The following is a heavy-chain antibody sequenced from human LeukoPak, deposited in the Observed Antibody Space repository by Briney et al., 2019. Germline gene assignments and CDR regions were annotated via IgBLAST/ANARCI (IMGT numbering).Heavy chain of an antibody. J-gene: IGHJ5*02. CDR3: ARETAHYYDSSGYENWFDP. CDR2: INPNSGGT. V-gene: IGHV1-2*02. Sequence: ASVKVSCKASVYTFTGYYMHWVRQAPGQGLEWMGWINPNSGGTNYAQKFQGRVTMTRDTSISTAYMELSRLRSDDTAVYYCARETAHYYDSSGYENWFDPWGQGTLATVSS. CDR1: VYTFTGYY. D-gene: IGHD3-22*01.